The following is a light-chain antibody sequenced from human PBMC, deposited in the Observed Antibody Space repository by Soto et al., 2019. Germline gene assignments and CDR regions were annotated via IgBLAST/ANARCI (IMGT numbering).Light chain of an antibody. CDR2: DAS. CDR1: QSISSW. CDR3: QQYNSYPWT. Sequence: IQMTQSPSTLSASVGDRVTITCRASQSISSWLAWYQQKPGKAPKLLIYDASSLESGVPSRFSGSGSGTEFTLTISSLQPDDFATYYCQQYNSYPWTFGQGSNADIK. J-gene: IGKJ1*01. V-gene: IGKV1-5*01.